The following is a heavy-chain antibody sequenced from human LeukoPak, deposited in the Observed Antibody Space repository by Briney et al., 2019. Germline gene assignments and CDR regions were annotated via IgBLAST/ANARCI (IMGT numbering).Heavy chain of an antibody. D-gene: IGHD1-26*01. J-gene: IGHJ1*01. CDR1: GDSFSRSNYY. CDR2: MYFTGST. Sequence: PSETLSLTXSVSGDSFSRSNYYGGWIRQSPGNGLEWIGSMYFTGSTFYTPSLESRVTISGDTSKNQFSLKLSSVSAADTAVYYCVRLFCATSACPRGYVHHWGQGTRVIVSS. V-gene: IGHV4-39*01. CDR3: VRLFCATSACPRGYVHH.